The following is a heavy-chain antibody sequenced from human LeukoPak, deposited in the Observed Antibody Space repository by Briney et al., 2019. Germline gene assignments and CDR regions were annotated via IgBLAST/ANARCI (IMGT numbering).Heavy chain of an antibody. V-gene: IGHV3-23*01. CDR1: GFTFSSYG. CDR3: ARDLSYYYDSSGYIWGDYYYYMDV. D-gene: IGHD3-22*01. Sequence: GGSLRLSCAASGFTFSSYGMSWVRQAPGKGLEWVSAISGSGGSTYYADSVKGRFTISRDNAKNSLYLQMSSLRAEDTAVYYCARDLSYYYDSSGYIWGDYYYYMDVWGKGTTVTVSS. CDR2: ISGSGGST. J-gene: IGHJ6*03.